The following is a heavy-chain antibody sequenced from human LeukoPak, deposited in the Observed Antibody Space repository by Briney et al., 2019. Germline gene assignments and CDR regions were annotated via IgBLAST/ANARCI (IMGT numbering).Heavy chain of an antibody. CDR2: ISAYNGNT. V-gene: IGHV1-18*01. D-gene: IGHD2-2*01. Sequence: ASVKASCKASGYTFTSYGISWVRQAPGQGLEWMGWISAYNGNTNYAQKLQGRVTMTTDTSTSTAYMELRSLRSDDTAVYYCARGYCSSTSCYGFDYWGQGTLVTVSS. CDR3: ARGYCSSTSCYGFDY. J-gene: IGHJ4*02. CDR1: GYTFTSYG.